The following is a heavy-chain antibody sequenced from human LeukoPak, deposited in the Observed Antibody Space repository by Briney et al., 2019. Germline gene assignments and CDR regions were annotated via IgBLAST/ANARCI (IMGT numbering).Heavy chain of an antibody. CDR1: RFTFSTYA. Sequence: GRSLRLSCAASRFTFSTYAMHWVRQAPGKGLEWVAGISNDGTNEDHADSVKGRFTISRDNSKNTLYLQMNSLRAEDTAIYYCARDRIAVAGMGAYQHWGQGTLVTVSS. D-gene: IGHD6-19*01. J-gene: IGHJ1*01. CDR3: ARDRIAVAGMGAYQH. V-gene: IGHV3-30-3*01. CDR2: ISNDGTNE.